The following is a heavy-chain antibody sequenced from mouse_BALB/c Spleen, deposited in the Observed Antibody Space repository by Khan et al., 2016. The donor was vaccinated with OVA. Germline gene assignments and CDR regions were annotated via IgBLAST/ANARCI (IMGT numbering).Heavy chain of an antibody. Sequence: QVQLQESGAELARPGASVKMSCKTSGYTFTSYTIRWINKRPGQGLEWIGYINPSSGYTNYNQKFKDKATLTPDKSSTTASLQLSSLTSEDSAVYNCVRDGADQRNEDWFDYWGQGTPVTVSA. CDR1: GYTFTSYT. V-gene: IGHV1-4*01. J-gene: IGHJ3*01. CDR3: VRDGADQRNEDWFDY. CDR2: INPSSGYT.